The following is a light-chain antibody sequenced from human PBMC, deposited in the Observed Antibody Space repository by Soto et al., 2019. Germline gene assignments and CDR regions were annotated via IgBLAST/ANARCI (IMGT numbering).Light chain of an antibody. J-gene: IGKJ1*01. Sequence: IVMKKSPATLSLSPGERASLSCRARKSVRSYLDWYLPKQGKAPRXXIYDASHRDTGIPALFSGSGSGTAFTLSVSSLQPEDVTVDCCQQRYWWIRTFCQVTIVDI. V-gene: IGKV3-11*01. CDR3: QQRYWWIRT. CDR1: KSVRSY. CDR2: DAS.